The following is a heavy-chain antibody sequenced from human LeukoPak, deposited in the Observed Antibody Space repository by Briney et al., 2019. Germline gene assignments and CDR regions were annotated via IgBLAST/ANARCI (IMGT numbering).Heavy chain of an antibody. CDR2: ISWNSGSI. CDR3: AKGGHYDILTGYYPSFDY. V-gene: IGHV3-9*01. Sequence: GGSLRLSCAASGFTFDDYAMHWVRQAPGKGLEWVSGISWNSGSIVYADSVKGRFTVFRDNAKNSLYLQMNSLRAEDTALYYCAKGGHYDILTGYYPSFDYWGQGTLVTVSS. CDR1: GFTFDDYA. J-gene: IGHJ4*02. D-gene: IGHD3-9*01.